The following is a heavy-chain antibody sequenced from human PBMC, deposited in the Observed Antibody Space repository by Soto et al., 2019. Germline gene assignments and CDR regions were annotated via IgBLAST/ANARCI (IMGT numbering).Heavy chain of an antibody. V-gene: IGHV3-23*01. CDR1: GFTFSSYA. D-gene: IGHD3-3*01. CDR3: AKEPGTIFGVVIIPQYFQH. Sequence: EVQLLESGGGLVQPGGSLRLSCAASGFTFSSYAMSWVRQAPGKGLEWVSAISCSGGSTYYADSVKGRFTISRDNSKNTLYLQMNSLRAEDTAVYYCAKEPGTIFGVVIIPQYFQHWGQGTLVTVSS. J-gene: IGHJ1*01. CDR2: ISCSGGST.